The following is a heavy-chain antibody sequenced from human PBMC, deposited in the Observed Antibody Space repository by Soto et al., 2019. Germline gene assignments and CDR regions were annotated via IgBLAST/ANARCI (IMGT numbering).Heavy chain of an antibody. CDR3: ARTRYNNINYSSALDV. CDR2: IYYSGTT. J-gene: IGHJ6*02. CDR1: GASVSSATHY. D-gene: IGHD2-15*01. Sequence: SETLSLTCTVSGASVSSATHYWNWIRQHPGKPLEWIGYIYYSGTTNYNPSLRSRVTISLDRSNDQFSLKLSSVTAAYTAVYYCARTRYNNINYSSALDVWGPGTTVTVSS. V-gene: IGHV4-61*01.